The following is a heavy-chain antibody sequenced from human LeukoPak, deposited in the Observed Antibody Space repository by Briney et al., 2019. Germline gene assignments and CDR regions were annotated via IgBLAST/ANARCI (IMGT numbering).Heavy chain of an antibody. V-gene: IGHV3-21*01. Sequence: KTGGSLRLSCAASGFTFSSYSMNWVRQAPGKGLEWVSSISSSSSYIYYADSVKGRFTISRDNAKNSLYLQMNSLRAEDTAVYYCAKGITGMDYYDSIQFFDYWGQGTLVTVSS. CDR2: ISSSSSYI. J-gene: IGHJ4*02. D-gene: IGHD3-22*01. CDR1: GFTFSSYS. CDR3: AKGITGMDYYDSIQFFDY.